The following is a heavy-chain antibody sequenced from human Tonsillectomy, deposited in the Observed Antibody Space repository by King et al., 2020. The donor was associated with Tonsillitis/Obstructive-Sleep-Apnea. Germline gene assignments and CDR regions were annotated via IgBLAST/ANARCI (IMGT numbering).Heavy chain of an antibody. CDR3: ARHRIDIVVVPAAIGPNFDY. CDR2: IYYSGST. CDR1: GGSISSSSYY. V-gene: IGHV4-39*01. D-gene: IGHD2-2*01. Sequence: QLQESGPGLVKPSETLSLTCTVSGGSISSSSYYWGWIRQPPGKGLEWIGSIYYSGSTYYNPSLKSRVTISVDTSKNQFSLKLSSVIAAATAVYYCARHRIDIVVVPAAIGPNFDYWGQGTLVTVSS. J-gene: IGHJ4*02.